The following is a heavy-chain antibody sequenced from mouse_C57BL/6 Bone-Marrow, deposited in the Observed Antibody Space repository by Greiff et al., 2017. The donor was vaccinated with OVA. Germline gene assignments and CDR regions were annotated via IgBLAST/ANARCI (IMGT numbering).Heavy chain of an antibody. D-gene: IGHD2-3*01. V-gene: IGHV1-61*01. J-gene: IGHJ4*01. CDR3: ARGNEGYCGDSEGELDY. CDR2: IYPSDSET. Sequence: QVQLQQPGAELVRPGSSVKLSCKASGYTFTSSWMDWVKQRPGQGLEWIGNIYPSDSETHYNQKFKDKATLTVDKSSSTAYMELSSLTSDDSAVYCCARGNEGYCGDSEGELDYWGQGTSVTVSS. CDR1: GYTFTSSW.